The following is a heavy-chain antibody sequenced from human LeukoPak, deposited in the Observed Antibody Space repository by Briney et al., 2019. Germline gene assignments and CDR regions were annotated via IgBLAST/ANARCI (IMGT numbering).Heavy chain of an antibody. V-gene: IGHV3-30-3*01. J-gene: IGHJ4*02. CDR2: ISYDGSNK. CDR1: GFTFSSYA. D-gene: IGHD6-19*01. CDR3: ARLTGWSAIDY. Sequence: PGRSLRLSCAASGFTFSSYAMHWVRQAPGKGLEWVAVISYDGSNKYYADSVKGRFTVSRDNSMNTLYLQMNSLRAEDTAVYYCARLTGWSAIDYWGQGAQVTVSS.